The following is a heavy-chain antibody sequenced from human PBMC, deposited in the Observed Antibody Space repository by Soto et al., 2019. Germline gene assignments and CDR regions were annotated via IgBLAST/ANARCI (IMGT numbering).Heavy chain of an antibody. J-gene: IGHJ4*02. V-gene: IGHV4-4*02. CDR3: ASSARYYDFWSGYLSFAY. CDR1: SGSISSSNW. D-gene: IGHD3-3*01. Sequence: SETLSLTCAVSSGSISSSNWWSWVRQPPGKGLEWIGEIYHSGSTNYNPSLKSRVTISVDKSKNQFSLKLSSVTAADTAVYYCASSARYYDFWSGYLSFAYWGQGTLVTVSS. CDR2: IYHSGST.